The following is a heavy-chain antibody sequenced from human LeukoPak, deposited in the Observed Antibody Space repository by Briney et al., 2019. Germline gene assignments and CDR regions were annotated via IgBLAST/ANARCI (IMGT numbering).Heavy chain of an antibody. Sequence: GGSLRLSCAASGFTFSSYAMTWVRQARGKGLEWVSVIGGSGGRTHYADSVKGRLTISRDNSKNTLYLQMNSLRAEDTAVYYCAKEISAAYYNYYGMDVWGQGTTVTVSS. CDR1: GFTFSSYA. CDR3: AKEISAAYYNYYGMDV. J-gene: IGHJ6*02. V-gene: IGHV3-23*01. D-gene: IGHD2-15*01. CDR2: IGGSGGRT.